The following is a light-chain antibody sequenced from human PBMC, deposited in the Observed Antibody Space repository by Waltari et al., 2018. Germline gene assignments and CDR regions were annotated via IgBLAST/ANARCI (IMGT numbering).Light chain of an antibody. J-gene: IGKJ2*01. CDR2: GAS. Sequence: EIVLTQSPGTLSLSPGERATLSCRANHRISNIYLAWYQQKSGQAPGLLIYGASYRATGIPDRFSGSGSGTDFTLTIDRVEPEDVAVYYCQHCGGSPPYTFGQGTKLKI. CDR3: QHCGGSPPYT. V-gene: IGKV3-20*01. CDR1: HRISNIY.